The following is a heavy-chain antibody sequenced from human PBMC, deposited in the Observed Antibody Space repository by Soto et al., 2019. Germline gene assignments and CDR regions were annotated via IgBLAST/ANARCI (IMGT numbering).Heavy chain of an antibody. Sequence: GGSLRLSCAASGFTFSSYAMSWVRQAPGKGLEWVSAIRGSGGSTYYADSVKGRFTISRDNSKNTLYLQMNSLRAEDTAVYYCAKQGAYSSSSAFDYWGQGTLVTVSS. CDR3: AKQGAYSSSSAFDY. V-gene: IGHV3-23*01. CDR2: IRGSGGST. J-gene: IGHJ4*02. CDR1: GFTFSSYA. D-gene: IGHD6-6*01.